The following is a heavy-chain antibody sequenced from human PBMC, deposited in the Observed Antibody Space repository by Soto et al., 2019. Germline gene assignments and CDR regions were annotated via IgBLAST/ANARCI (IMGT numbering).Heavy chain of an antibody. CDR3: ARDGRPXNGRYLLNYSYYYGMDV. J-gene: IGHJ6*02. CDR1: GFTFSSSY. Sequence: PGGSLRLSCSASGFTFSSSYMSWVRQAPGKGLEWISYISGTSSYTTYADSVKGRFTISRDNAKNSLYLQMDSLRVEDTAVYYCARDGRPXNGRYLLNYSYYYGMDVWGQGTTVTVSS. D-gene: IGHD3-10*01. V-gene: IGHV3-11*06. CDR2: ISGTSSYT.